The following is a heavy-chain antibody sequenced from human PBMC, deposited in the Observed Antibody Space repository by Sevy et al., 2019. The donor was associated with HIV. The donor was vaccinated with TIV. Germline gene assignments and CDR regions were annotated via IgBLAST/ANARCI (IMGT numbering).Heavy chain of an antibody. CDR3: ARDRGKSGHYRSGSYSPVDY. J-gene: IGHJ4*02. Sequence: GGCLRLSCAASGFTFSSYSMNWVRQAPGKGLEWVSYISSSSSTIYYADSVKGRFTISRDNAKNSLYLQMNSLRDEDTAVYYRARDRGKSGHYRSGSYSPVDYWGQGTQVTVSS. CDR2: ISSSSSTI. V-gene: IGHV3-48*02. CDR1: GFTFSSYS. D-gene: IGHD3-10*01.